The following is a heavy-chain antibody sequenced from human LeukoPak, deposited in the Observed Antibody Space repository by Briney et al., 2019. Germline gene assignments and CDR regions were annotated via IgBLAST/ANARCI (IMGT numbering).Heavy chain of an antibody. CDR2: IYTSGST. D-gene: IGHD3-3*01. V-gene: IGHV4-4*07. Sequence: PSETLSLTCTVSGGSLSSYYWSWIRQPAGKGLEWIGRIYTSGSTNYNPSLKSRVTMSVDTSKNQFSLKLSSVTAADTAVYYCARDNHFYDFWSGYRTGNWFDPWGQGTLVTVSS. J-gene: IGHJ5*02. CDR3: ARDNHFYDFWSGYRTGNWFDP. CDR1: GGSLSSYY.